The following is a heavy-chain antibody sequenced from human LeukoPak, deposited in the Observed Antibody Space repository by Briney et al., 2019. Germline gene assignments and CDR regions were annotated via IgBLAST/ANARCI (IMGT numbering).Heavy chain of an antibody. CDR2: IRSSSSTI. J-gene: IGHJ4*02. D-gene: IGHD5-24*01. V-gene: IGHV3-48*01. Sequence: PGGSLRLSCAASGFIFNSYSMNWVRQAPGKGLEWVSYIRSSSSTIYYTDSVKGRFTISRDNAKNSLFPQMNSLRAEDTAVYYCAREGDGYSYFDYWGQGTLVTVSS. CDR3: AREGDGYSYFDY. CDR1: GFIFNSYS.